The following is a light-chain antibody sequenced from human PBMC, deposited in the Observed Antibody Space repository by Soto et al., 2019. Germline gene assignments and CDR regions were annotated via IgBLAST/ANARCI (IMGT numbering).Light chain of an antibody. V-gene: IGKV3D-15*01. Sequence: EIVMTQSPATLSASPGERASLSRRASESVRTSLAWYQQKPGQAPRLLIYDASTRATGIPARFSGSGSGTEFTLTISSLQAEDFAVYHCQQYNNWPGTFGQGTKVDI. CDR1: ESVRTS. CDR2: DAS. CDR3: QQYNNWPGT. J-gene: IGKJ1*01.